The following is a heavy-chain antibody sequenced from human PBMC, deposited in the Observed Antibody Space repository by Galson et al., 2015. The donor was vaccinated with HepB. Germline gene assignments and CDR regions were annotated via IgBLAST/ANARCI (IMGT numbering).Heavy chain of an antibody. CDR2: ITPSDDNT. Sequence: SLRLSCAASGFTFSYYAMSWVRPAPGTVLEWSSAITPSDDNTYSADSMTGRFTISRDNSRNTLFLQMNSLRADDTAIYFCAKVFPEKVDGWYRQALYSFDSWGHGTRVTVSS. CDR3: AKVFPEKVDGWYRQALYSFDS. D-gene: IGHD6-19*01. CDR1: GFTFSYYA. J-gene: IGHJ4*01. V-gene: IGHV3-23*01.